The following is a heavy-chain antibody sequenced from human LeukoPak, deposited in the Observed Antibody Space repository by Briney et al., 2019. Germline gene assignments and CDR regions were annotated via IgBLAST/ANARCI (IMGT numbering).Heavy chain of an antibody. Sequence: GGSLRLSCAASGSTFSNYWMHWVRQDPGKGLVWVSFINPDGSTTNYADSVKGRFTISRDNAKNALYLQMNSLRAEDTAVYYCAKSVTIFGVVIDLYYYYYMDVWGKGTTVTVSS. D-gene: IGHD3-3*01. J-gene: IGHJ6*03. CDR1: GSTFSNYW. V-gene: IGHV3-74*01. CDR3: AKSVTIFGVVIDLYYYYYMDV. CDR2: INPDGSTT.